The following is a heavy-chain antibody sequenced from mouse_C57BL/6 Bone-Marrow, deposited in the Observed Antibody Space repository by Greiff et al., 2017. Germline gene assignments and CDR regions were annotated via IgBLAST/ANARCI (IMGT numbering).Heavy chain of an antibody. CDR2: IYPGDGDT. V-gene: IGHV1-80*01. Sequence: VQLQQSGASVKISCKASGYAFSSYWMNWVKQRPGKGLEWIGQIYPGDGDTNYNGKFKGKATLTADKSSSTAYMQLSSLTSEDSAVYFCARGGNYGYFDVWGTGTTVTVSS. CDR1: GYAFSSYW. D-gene: IGHD2-1*01. CDR3: ARGGNYGYFDV. J-gene: IGHJ1*03.